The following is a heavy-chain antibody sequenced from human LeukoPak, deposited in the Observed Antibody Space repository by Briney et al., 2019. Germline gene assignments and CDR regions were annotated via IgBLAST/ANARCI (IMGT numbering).Heavy chain of an antibody. CDR3: ARDTLEDTAMVTNYYYGMDV. CDR1: GGSISSGGYY. J-gene: IGHJ6*02. D-gene: IGHD5-18*01. Sequence: PSETLSLTCAVSGGSISSGGYYWSWIRQHPGKGLEWIGYIYYSGSTYYNPSLKGRVTILVDTSKNQFSLKLSSVTAADTAVYYCARDTLEDTAMVTNYYYGMDVWGQGTTVTVSS. V-gene: IGHV4-31*11. CDR2: IYYSGST.